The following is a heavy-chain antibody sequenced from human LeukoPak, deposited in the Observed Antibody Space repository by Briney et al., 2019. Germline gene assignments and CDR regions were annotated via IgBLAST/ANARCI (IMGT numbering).Heavy chain of an antibody. CDR1: GGSFSGYY. CDR2: IYTSGST. CDR3: ARRLRTSRAFEI. Sequence: SETLSLSCTVSGGSFSGYYWIWIRQPPGKGLEWIGYIYTSGSTNYNPPLKSRVTISEDTSKNQFSLRLSSVTAADTAVYYCARRLRTSRAFEIWGQGTMVTVS. J-gene: IGHJ3*02. V-gene: IGHV4-4*09. D-gene: IGHD2-2*01.